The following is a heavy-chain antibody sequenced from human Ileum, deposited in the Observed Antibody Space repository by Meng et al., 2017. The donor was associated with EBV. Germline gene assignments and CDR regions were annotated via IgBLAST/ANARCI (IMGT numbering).Heavy chain of an antibody. J-gene: IGHJ2*01. CDR3: ARGQKGYFDL. Sequence: QVQLPESGPGLVKPSPTLPLTCTVSGGSISSSNYYWSWIRQPPGKGLEWSGHIYNSGSTYYNPSLKSRITISVDTSKNQFSLKLSSVTAADTAVYYCARGQKGYFDLWGRGTLVTVSS. V-gene: IGHV4-30-4*01. CDR1: GGSISSSNYY. CDR2: IYNSGST.